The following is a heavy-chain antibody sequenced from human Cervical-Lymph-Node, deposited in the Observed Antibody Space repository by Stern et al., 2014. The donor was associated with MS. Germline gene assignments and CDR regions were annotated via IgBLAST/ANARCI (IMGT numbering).Heavy chain of an antibody. CDR1: GFTFDDLA. D-gene: IGHD6-19*01. J-gene: IGHJ4*02. Sequence: VQLVESGGGLVQPGGALRLSCDTSGFTFDDLAMQGVRPSPAQGLGWVAGLSWKCGGIAYSASVKGRFTISRDNAKNSLFLQMNSLRPEDTALYYCVKDVDSSIAVSFDYWGQGTQVTVSP. CDR2: LSWKCGGI. V-gene: IGHV3-9*01. CDR3: VKDVDSSIAVSFDY.